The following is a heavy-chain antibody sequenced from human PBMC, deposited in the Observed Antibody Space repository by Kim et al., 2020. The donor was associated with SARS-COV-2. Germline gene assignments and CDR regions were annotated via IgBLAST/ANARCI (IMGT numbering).Heavy chain of an antibody. CDR3: ARPRGWFGELTYFFDY. Sequence: SETLSLTCTVSGGSISSSSYYWGWIRQPPGKGLEWIGSIYYSVSTYYHPSLKSRVTISVDTSKNQFSLKLTSVTAADTAVYYCARPRGWFGELTYFFDYCGEESQVTVSS. CDR1: GGSISSSSYY. V-gene: IGHV4-39*01. J-gene: IGHJ4*02. D-gene: IGHD3-10*01. CDR2: IYYSVST.